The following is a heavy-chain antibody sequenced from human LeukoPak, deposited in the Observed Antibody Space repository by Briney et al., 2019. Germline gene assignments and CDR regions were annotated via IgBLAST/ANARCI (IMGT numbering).Heavy chain of an antibody. Sequence: SETLSLTCTVSGGSISSDDYYWSWLRQPPGKGLEGVGYIYYSGSTYYNPSLKSRVTISVDTSKNQCSLKLSSVTAADTAVYYCARDRVQEGGYYYYGMDVWGQGTTVTVSS. D-gene: IGHD3-3*01. J-gene: IGHJ6*02. V-gene: IGHV4-30-4*01. CDR2: IYYSGST. CDR3: ARDRVQEGGYYYYGMDV. CDR1: GGSISSDDYY.